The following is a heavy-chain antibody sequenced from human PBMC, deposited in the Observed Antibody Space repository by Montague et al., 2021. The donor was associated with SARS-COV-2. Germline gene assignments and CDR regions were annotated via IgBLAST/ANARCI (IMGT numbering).Heavy chain of an antibody. CDR3: ARDGVLRYFDWSPYYHNYMDV. D-gene: IGHD3-9*01. V-gene: IGHV3-74*01. J-gene: IGHJ6*03. CDR2: INSDGSST. CDR1: GFTFSSYW. Sequence: SLRLSCAASGFTFSSYWMHWVRQAPGKGLVWVSRINSDGSSTSYADSVKGRFTISRDNAKNTLYLQMNSLRAEDTAVYYCARDGVLRYFDWSPYYHNYMDVWDKGTTVTVSS.